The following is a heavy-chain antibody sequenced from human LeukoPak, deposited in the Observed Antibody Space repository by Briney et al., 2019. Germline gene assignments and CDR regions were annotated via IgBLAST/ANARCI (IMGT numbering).Heavy chain of an antibody. CDR2: ISGNGRST. CDR3: AKDQKGNFDY. V-gene: IGHV3-23*01. Sequence: PGGSLRLSCAASGFTFSSYAMSWVRQAPGKGLEWVSTISGNGRSTYYADSVKGRFTISRDNSKNTLYLQMNSLRAEDTAVYYCAKDQKGNFDYWGQGTLVTVSS. CDR1: GFTFSSYA. J-gene: IGHJ4*02.